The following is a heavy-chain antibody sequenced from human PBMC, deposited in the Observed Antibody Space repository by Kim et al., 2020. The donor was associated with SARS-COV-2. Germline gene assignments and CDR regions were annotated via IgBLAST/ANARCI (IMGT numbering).Heavy chain of an antibody. V-gene: IGHV5-51*01. CDR1: GYSFTTYW. Sequence: GESLKISCKGSGYSFTTYWIGWVRQMPGKGLEWMGIIYPGDSETRYSPSFRGQVTISADKSISTAYLQWSSLQASDTAMYYCARHALTVTPDYWGQGTLVTVSS. J-gene: IGHJ4*02. CDR2: IYPGDSET. D-gene: IGHD4-17*01. CDR3: ARHALTVTPDY.